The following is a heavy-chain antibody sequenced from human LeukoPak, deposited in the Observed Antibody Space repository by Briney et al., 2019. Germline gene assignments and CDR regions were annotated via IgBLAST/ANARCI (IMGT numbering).Heavy chain of an antibody. Sequence: ASVKVSCKASGGTLSSYAISWVRQAPGQGLEWMGRIIPILGIANYAQKFQGRVTITADKSTSTAYMELSSLRSEDTAVYYCARTYYYDSSGYFDYWGQGTLVTVSS. CDR2: IIPILGIA. J-gene: IGHJ4*02. D-gene: IGHD3-22*01. CDR3: ARTYYYDSSGYFDY. CDR1: GGTLSSYA. V-gene: IGHV1-69*04.